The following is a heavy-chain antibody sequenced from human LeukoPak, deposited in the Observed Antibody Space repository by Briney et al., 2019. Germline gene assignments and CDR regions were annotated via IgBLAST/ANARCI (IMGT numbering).Heavy chain of an antibody. CDR2: ISTYNGNT. CDR3: AGDTSSDLNTPSSLFDY. J-gene: IGHJ4*02. CDR1: GYTFTSYG. Sequence: ASVKVSCKASGYTFTSYGISWVRQAPGQGLEWMGWISTYNGNTKYAQKLQGRVTMTTDTSTNTAYMELRSLRSDDTAVYYCAGDTSSDLNTPSSLFDYWGQGTLVTVSS. V-gene: IGHV1-18*01. D-gene: IGHD2-2*01.